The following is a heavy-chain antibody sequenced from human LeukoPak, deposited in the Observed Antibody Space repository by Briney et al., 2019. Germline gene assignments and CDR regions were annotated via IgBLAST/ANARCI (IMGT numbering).Heavy chain of an antibody. CDR2: IRYDGSNK. CDR3: AKGPRGDVRQVQKGVDY. V-gene: IGHV3-30*02. CDR1: RFTFSSLG. D-gene: IGHD3-10*01. J-gene: IGHJ4*02. Sequence: GGSLRLSCAAYRFTFSSLGMQWVRQAPGKGRVWVAFIRYDGSNKYYADSVKDRFTITRDNSKNTLYLQMNSLRAEDTAVYYCAKGPRGDVRQVQKGVDYWGQGTLIAVSS.